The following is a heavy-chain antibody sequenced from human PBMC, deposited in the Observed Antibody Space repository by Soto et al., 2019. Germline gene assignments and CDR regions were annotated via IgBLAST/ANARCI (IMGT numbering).Heavy chain of an antibody. CDR2: IKDGGST. CDR1: GGSFTGYY. V-gene: IGHV4-34*01. CDR3: ARGQEGVVATH. Sequence: QVQLQQWGAGLLKPSETQSLTCAVNGGSFTGYYWSWVRQPPGKGLEWIGEIKDGGSTNYSPSLRSRVTISADTSKKQFSLKVTSVTAADTAVYYCARGQEGVVATHWDQGTLVTVSS. D-gene: IGHD2-15*01. J-gene: IGHJ4*02.